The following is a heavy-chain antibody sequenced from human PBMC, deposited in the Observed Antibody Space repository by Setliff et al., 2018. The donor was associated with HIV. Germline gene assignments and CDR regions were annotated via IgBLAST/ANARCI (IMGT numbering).Heavy chain of an antibody. CDR2: FYYSGNT. D-gene: IGHD3-16*01. CDR3: AREHEGGTGWFDP. V-gene: IGHV4-39*07. CDR1: GGSISSSSYY. Sequence: PSETLSLTCTVSGGSISSSSYYWGWIRQPPGKGLEWIGSFYYSGNTYYNPSLKSRVTISVDASRNQFSLKLSSVTAADTAVYYCAREHEGGTGWFDPWGQGTLVTVSS. J-gene: IGHJ5*02.